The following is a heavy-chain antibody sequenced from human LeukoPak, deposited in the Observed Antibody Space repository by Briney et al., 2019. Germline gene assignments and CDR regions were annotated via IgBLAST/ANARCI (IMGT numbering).Heavy chain of an antibody. J-gene: IGHJ6*02. CDR3: ARVRIGQQLDKYYYYAMDV. D-gene: IGHD6-13*01. CDR2: INPNSGGT. CDR1: GYTFTDYY. Sequence: ASVKVSCKASGYTFTDYYMHWVRQAPGQGLEWMGWINPNSGGTNYAQKFQGRVTMTTDASISTAYMEVSRLRSDDTAVYYCARVRIGQQLDKYYYYAMDVWGQGTTVTVSS. V-gene: IGHV1-2*02.